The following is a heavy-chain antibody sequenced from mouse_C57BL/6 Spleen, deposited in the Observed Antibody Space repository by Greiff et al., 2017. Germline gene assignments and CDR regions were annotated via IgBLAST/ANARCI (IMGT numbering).Heavy chain of an antibody. CDR3: AREGLYYDYDGGAMDY. V-gene: IGHV1-55*01. D-gene: IGHD2-4*01. CDR1: GYTFTSYW. J-gene: IGHJ4*01. Sequence: QVQLQQPGAELVKPGASVKMSCKASGYTFTSYWITWVKQRPGQGLEWIGDIYPGSGSTNYNEKFKSKATLTVDTSSSTAYMQLSSLTSEDSAVYYGAREGLYYDYDGGAMDYWGQGTSVTVSS. CDR2: IYPGSGST.